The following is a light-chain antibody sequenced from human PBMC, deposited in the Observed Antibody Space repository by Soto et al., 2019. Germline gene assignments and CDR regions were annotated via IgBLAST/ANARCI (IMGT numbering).Light chain of an antibody. Sequence: DIQMTQSPSSLFTSVGDRVTITCRASQRINIYLNWYRQKPGKAPELLIYSASNLQSGVPSRFSGSGSGTDFTLTISSLQPEDFATYYCQQSFSTPTFGQGTRLEIK. V-gene: IGKV1-39*01. CDR3: QQSFSTPT. CDR2: SAS. J-gene: IGKJ5*01. CDR1: QRINIY.